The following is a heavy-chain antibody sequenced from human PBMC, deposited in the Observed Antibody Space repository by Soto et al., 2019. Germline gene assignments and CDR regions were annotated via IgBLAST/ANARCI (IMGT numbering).Heavy chain of an antibody. CDR1: GGSISSSSYY. J-gene: IGHJ6*02. Sequence: KASETLSLTCTVSGGSISSSSYYWGWIRQPPGKGLEWIGSIYYSGSTYYNPSLKSRVTISVDTSKNQFSLKLSSVTAADTAVYYCAARLDYIVVVPAAIMPSYGMDVWGQGTTVTVSS. CDR2: IYYSGST. D-gene: IGHD2-2*02. CDR3: AARLDYIVVVPAAIMPSYGMDV. V-gene: IGHV4-39*01.